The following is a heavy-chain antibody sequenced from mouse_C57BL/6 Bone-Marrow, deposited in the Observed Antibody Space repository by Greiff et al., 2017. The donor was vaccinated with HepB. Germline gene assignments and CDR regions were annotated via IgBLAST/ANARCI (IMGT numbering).Heavy chain of an antibody. J-gene: IGHJ1*03. Sequence: QVQLQQSGAELARPGASVKLSCKASGYTFTSYGISWVKQRTGQGLEWIGEIYPRSGNTYYNEKFKGKATLTADKSSSTAYMELRSLTSEDSAVYFCARDITTVVEDWYVDVWGTGTTVTVSS. D-gene: IGHD1-1*01. V-gene: IGHV1-81*01. CDR2: IYPRSGNT. CDR3: ARDITTVVEDWYVDV. CDR1: GYTFTSYG.